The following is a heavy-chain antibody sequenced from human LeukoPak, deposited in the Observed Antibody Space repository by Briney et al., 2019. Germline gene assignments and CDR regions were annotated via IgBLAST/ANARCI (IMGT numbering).Heavy chain of an antibody. Sequence: PGGSLRLSCAASGFTFSSYSMNWVRQAPGKGLEWVSYISSSSSTVYYADSAKGRFTISRDNAKNSLYLQMNSPRAEDTAVYYCARDRYYGSGSHWGQGTLVTVSS. CDR2: ISSSSSTV. CDR3: ARDRYYGSGSH. V-gene: IGHV3-48*01. J-gene: IGHJ4*02. CDR1: GFTFSSYS. D-gene: IGHD3-10*01.